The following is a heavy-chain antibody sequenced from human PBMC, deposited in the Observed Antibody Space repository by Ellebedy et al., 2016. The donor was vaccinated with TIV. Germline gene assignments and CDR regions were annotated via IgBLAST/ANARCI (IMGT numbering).Heavy chain of an antibody. D-gene: IGHD3-10*01. Sequence: AASVKVSCQASGGTLSSYGISWVRQAPGQGLEWMGGIIPMFGTGNYAQKFQGRVTITADKSMSTAYMELSSLRSEGTAVYYCARVYGSGSYYDYYYGMYVWGQGTTVTVSS. CDR2: IIPMFGTG. CDR3: ARVYGSGSYYDYYYGMYV. J-gene: IGHJ6*02. CDR1: GGTLSSYG. V-gene: IGHV1-69*06.